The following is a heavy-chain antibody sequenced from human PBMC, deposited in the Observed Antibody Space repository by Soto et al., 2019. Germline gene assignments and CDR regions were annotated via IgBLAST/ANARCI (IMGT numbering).Heavy chain of an antibody. Sequence: SETLSLTCTVSCGSISSYYWSCIRRPPGKGLEWIGYIYYSGSTYYNPSLKSRVTISVDTSKNQFSLKLSSVTAADTAVYYCARHLKLYYDSSGYYYFDYWGQGTLVTVS. CDR1: CGSISSYY. V-gene: IGHV4-59*04. CDR3: ARHLKLYYDSSGYYYFDY. J-gene: IGHJ4*02. CDR2: IYYSGST. D-gene: IGHD3-22*01.